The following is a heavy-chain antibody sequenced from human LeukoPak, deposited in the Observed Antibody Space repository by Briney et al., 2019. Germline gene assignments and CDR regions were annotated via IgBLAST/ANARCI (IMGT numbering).Heavy chain of an antibody. J-gene: IGHJ4*02. CDR1: GGSISSGGYY. V-gene: IGHV4-30-2*01. CDR3: ARGSMVKDYYFDY. D-gene: IGHD5-18*01. CDR2: IYHSGST. Sequence: SETLSLTCTVSGGSISSGGYYWSWIRQPPGKGLEWIGYIYHSGSTYYNPSLKSRVTISVDRSKNQFSLKLGSVTAADTAVYYCARGSMVKDYYFDYWGQGTLVTVSS.